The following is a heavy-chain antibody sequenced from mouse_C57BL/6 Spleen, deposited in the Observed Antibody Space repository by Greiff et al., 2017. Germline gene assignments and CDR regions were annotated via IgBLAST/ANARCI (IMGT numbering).Heavy chain of an antibody. Sequence: VQLQQSGPELVKPGASVKISCKASGYSFTGYYMNWVKQSPEKSLEWIGEINPSTGGTTYNQKFKAKATLTVDKSSSTAYMQLKSLTSEDSAVYYCAYYQLEAMDYWGQGTSVTVSS. V-gene: IGHV1-42*01. J-gene: IGHJ4*01. CDR1: GYSFTGYY. D-gene: IGHD1-1*01. CDR2: INPSTGGT. CDR3: AYYQLEAMDY.